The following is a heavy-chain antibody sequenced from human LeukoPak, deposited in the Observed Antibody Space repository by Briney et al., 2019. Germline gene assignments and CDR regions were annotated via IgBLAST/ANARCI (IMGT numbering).Heavy chain of an antibody. D-gene: IGHD6-13*01. Sequence: SASGFTFSNYWMNWVRQAPGKGLEWVANIKPDGSEKYYVDSAKGRFTISRDNAKNSLYLQMNSLGAEDTAVYYCARDVSSWTFGAFDIWGQGTMVTVYS. J-gene: IGHJ3*02. CDR2: IKPDGSEK. CDR3: ARDVSSWTFGAFDI. CDR1: GFTFSNYW. V-gene: IGHV3-7*01.